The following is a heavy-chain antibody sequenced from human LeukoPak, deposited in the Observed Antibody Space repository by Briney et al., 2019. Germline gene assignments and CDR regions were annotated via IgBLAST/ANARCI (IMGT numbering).Heavy chain of an antibody. CDR1: GYSISSGYY. D-gene: IGHD3-3*01. Sequence: SETLSLTCAVSGYSISSGYYWGWIRQPPGKGLEWIESIYHSGSAYYNPSLKSRVTISVDTSKNQFSLKLSSVTAADTAVYYCAGRGFWSGYSDYWGQGTLVTVSS. CDR3: AGRGFWSGYSDY. J-gene: IGHJ4*02. V-gene: IGHV4-38-2*01. CDR2: IYHSGSA.